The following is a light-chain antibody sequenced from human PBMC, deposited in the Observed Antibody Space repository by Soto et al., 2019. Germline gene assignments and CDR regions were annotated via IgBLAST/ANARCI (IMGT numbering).Light chain of an antibody. J-gene: IGLJ3*02. CDR1: SSDVGAYNY. Sequence: QSALTQPPSASGSPGQSVTISCTGTSSDVGAYNYVSWYQQYPGKAPKLMIYAVSKRPSGVPDRFSGAKSGKTASLTVSGLQPEDEADYYCTSYAGNNIWVFGGGTKVTVL. CDR3: TSYAGNNIWV. CDR2: AVS. V-gene: IGLV2-8*01.